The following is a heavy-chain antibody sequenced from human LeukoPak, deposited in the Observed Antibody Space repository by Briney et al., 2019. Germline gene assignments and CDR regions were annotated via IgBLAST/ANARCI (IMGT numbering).Heavy chain of an antibody. V-gene: IGHV4-59*01. J-gene: IGHJ3*02. CDR3: AGAYYDYVWGSYPNDAFDI. CDR1: GVSISSYY. D-gene: IGHD3-16*02. Sequence: PSETLSLTCTVSGVSISSYYWSWIRQPPGKGLEWIGYIYYSGSTNYNPSLKSRVTISVDTSKNQSSLKLSSVTAADTAVYYCAGAYYDYVWGSYPNDAFDIWGQGTMVTVSS. CDR2: IYYSGST.